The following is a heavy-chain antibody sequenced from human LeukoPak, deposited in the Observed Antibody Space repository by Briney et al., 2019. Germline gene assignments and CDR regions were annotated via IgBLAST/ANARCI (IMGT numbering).Heavy chain of an antibody. CDR1: GGSFSGYY. Sequence: PSETLSLTCAVCGGSFSGYYWSWIRQPPGKGLEWIGEINHSGSTNYNPSLKSRVTISVDTSKNQFSLKLSSVTAADTAVYYCARAGLNGDVDYWGHGTLVTVSS. D-gene: IGHD4-17*01. CDR3: ARAGLNGDVDY. V-gene: IGHV4-34*01. CDR2: INHSGST. J-gene: IGHJ4*01.